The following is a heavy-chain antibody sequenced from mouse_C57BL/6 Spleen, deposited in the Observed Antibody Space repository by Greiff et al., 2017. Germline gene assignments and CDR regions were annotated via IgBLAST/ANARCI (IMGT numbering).Heavy chain of an antibody. CDR2: ILPGSGST. V-gene: IGHV1-9*01. CDR1: GYTFTGSW. CDR3: ARDSSGYHYAMDY. D-gene: IGHD3-2*02. J-gene: IGHJ4*01. Sequence: VKLMESGAELMKPGASVKLSCKATGYTFTGSWIEWVKQRPGHGLEWIGEILPGSGSTNNNEKFKSKATFTADTSSNTAYMQLSSLTTEDSAIYYCARDSSGYHYAMDYWGQGTSVTVSS.